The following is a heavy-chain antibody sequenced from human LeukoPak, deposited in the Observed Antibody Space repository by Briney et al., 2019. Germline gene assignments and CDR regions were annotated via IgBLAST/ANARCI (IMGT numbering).Heavy chain of an antibody. CDR2: INPSGGST. CDR1: GYTFTSYY. J-gene: IGHJ4*02. D-gene: IGHD3-22*01. V-gene: IGHV1-46*01. CDR3: ARAYYHDSSDYYFPLDY. Sequence: ASVKVSCKASGYTFTSYYMHWVRQAPGQGLEWMGIINPSGGSTTYAQKFQGRVTMTRDTSTSTVYMELSSLRSEDTAVYYCARAYYHDSSDYYFPLDYWGQGTPVTVSS.